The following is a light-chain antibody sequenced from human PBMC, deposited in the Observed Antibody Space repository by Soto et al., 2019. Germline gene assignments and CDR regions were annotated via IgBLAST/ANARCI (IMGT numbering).Light chain of an antibody. J-gene: IGLJ2*01. CDR3: SSSAGSYTLV. V-gene: IGLV2-11*01. CDR1: SNDVGGYNF. CDR2: DVS. Sequence: QSALTQPRSVSGSPGQSVTISCTGTSNDVGGYNFVSWYQQHPGKVPKLFIYDVSRRPSGVPDRFSGSKSGNTASLTISGFRVGGVVVFFCSSSAGSYTLVFGGGTKLTVL.